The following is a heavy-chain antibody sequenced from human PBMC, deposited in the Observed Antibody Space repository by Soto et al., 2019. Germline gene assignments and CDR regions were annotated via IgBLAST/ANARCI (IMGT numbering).Heavy chain of an antibody. J-gene: IGHJ4*02. CDR2: FSLSGTT. CDR1: GASITGSSY. V-gene: IGHV4-4*07. D-gene: IGHD2-8*02. CDR3: ARGMTPPGAPAWYYFDS. Sequence: PSETLSLTCTVSGASITGSSYCSCIRQPAGKGLEWIGRFSLSGTTSYNPSLRSRVTMSADVSKNQFSLRLTSVTAADTALYYCARGMTPPGAPAWYYFDSWGQGTLVTVSS.